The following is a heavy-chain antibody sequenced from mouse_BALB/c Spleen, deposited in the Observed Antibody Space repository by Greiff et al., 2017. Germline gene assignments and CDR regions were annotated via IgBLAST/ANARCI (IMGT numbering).Heavy chain of an antibody. CDR2: IDPSDSNT. J-gene: IGHJ3*01. V-gene: IGHV1S127*01. Sequence: VQLQQPGAELVKPGASVKMSCKASGYTFTSYWMHWVKQRPGQGLEWIGTIDPSDSNTSYNQKFKGKATLTVDTSSSTAYMQLSSLTSEDSAVYYCTRGIPAWFAYWGQGTLVTVSA. CDR3: TRGIPAWFAY. CDR1: GYTFTSYW. D-gene: IGHD5-1-1*01.